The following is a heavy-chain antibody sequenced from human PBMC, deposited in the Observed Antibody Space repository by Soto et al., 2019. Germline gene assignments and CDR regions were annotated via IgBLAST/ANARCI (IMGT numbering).Heavy chain of an antibody. CDR2: IYWYDDK. Sequence: QITLKESGPTLVKPTQTLTLTCTFSGFSLSTSGMGVGWIRQPPGKALEWLGIIYWYDDKPYSPSLRSRFTIKKETSKNQVFLKMTNMDPVDTATYYCAKEYKNKWFHDGFAIWGQGTMVTVSS. CDR1: GFSLSTSGMG. CDR3: AKEYKNKWFHDGFAI. V-gene: IGHV2-5*01. J-gene: IGHJ3*02. D-gene: IGHD3-10*01.